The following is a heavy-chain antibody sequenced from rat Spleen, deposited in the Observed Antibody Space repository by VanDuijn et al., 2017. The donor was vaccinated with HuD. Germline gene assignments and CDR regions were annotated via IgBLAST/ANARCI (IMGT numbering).Heavy chain of an antibody. Sequence: QVQLKESGPGLVQPSQTLSLTCTVSGFSLISYAVNWVRQHPGKGLEWMGVIWGNGNANYKSALKSRLSISKDTSKSQVFLKMNSLQTEDTATYYCARAHTTGIRDWLAYWGQGTLVTVSS. CDR1: GFSLISYA. CDR2: IWGNGNA. J-gene: IGHJ3*01. D-gene: IGHD1-9*01. CDR3: ARAHTTGIRDWLAY. V-gene: IGHV2-13*01.